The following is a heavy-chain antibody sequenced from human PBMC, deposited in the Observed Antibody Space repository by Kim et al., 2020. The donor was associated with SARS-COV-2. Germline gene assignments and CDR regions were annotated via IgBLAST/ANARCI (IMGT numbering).Heavy chain of an antibody. D-gene: IGHD3-3*01. Sequence: TTYYADSVKTRFTISRDNAKNTLYLQMSSLRLEDTAVYSCARSANFRIDYWGQETWSPSPQ. V-gene: IGHV3-64D*06. CDR3: ARSANFRIDY. CDR2: TT. J-gene: IGHJ4*01.